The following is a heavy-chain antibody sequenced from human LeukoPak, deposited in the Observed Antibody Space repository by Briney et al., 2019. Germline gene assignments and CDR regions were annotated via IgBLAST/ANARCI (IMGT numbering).Heavy chain of an antibody. Sequence: GASVKVSCKASGYTFTSYDINWVRQATGQGLEWMGWMNPNSGNTGYAQKFQGRVTMTEDTSTDTAYMELRSLRSDDTAVYYCARAEDGYNTDWYFDLWGRGTLVTVSS. CDR1: GYTFTSYD. D-gene: IGHD5-24*01. V-gene: IGHV1-8*01. CDR3: ARAEDGYNTDWYFDL. CDR2: MNPNSGNT. J-gene: IGHJ2*01.